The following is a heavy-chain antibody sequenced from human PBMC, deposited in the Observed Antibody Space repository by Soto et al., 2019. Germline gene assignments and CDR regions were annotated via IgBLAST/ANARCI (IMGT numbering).Heavy chain of an antibody. J-gene: IGHJ6*01. CDR1: GFTFTTYY. CDR2: ITPSGVTT. Sequence: ASVKVSCKASGFTFTTYYMHWVRQAPGQGLEWMGLITPSGVTTSNAQKFQGRVTMTRDTSTSTVYMELSSLRSADTAIYYCASAKETADRDGMEVWGQGTTVTVS. D-gene: IGHD5-18*01. CDR3: ASAKETADRDGMEV. V-gene: IGHV1-46*01.